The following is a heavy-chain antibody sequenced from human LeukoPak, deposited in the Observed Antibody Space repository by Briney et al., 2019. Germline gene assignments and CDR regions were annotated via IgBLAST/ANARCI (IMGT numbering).Heavy chain of an antibody. CDR1: GFTFSSYA. Sequence: GGSLRLSCAASGFTFSSYAMSWLRQAPGKGLEWVSAISGSGGSTYYADSVKGRFTISRDNSKNTLYLQMNSLRAEDTAAYYCAKDKSPNYYDFWSGYFGYWGQGTLVTVSS. J-gene: IGHJ4*02. CDR2: ISGSGGST. D-gene: IGHD3-3*01. V-gene: IGHV3-23*01. CDR3: AKDKSPNYYDFWSGYFGY.